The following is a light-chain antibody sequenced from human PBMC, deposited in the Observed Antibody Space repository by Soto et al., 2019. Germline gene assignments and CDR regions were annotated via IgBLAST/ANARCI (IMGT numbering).Light chain of an antibody. Sequence: QSALTQPASVSGSPGQSITISCTGTSSDVGGYNYVSWYQQHPGKAPKLMIYDVSNRPSGVSNRFSGSKSANTASLTISGLQAEHEADYYCSSYTSSSTRVFGTGTKLTVL. J-gene: IGLJ1*01. V-gene: IGLV2-14*01. CDR2: DVS. CDR1: SSDVGGYNY. CDR3: SSYTSSSTRV.